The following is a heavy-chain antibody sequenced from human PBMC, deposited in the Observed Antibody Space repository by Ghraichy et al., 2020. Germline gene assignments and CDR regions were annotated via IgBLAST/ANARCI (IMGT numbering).Heavy chain of an antibody. D-gene: IGHD2-2*01. CDR1: GFTVSSSY. CDR2: INPDGSKD. Sequence: GSLRLSCAASGFTVSSSYMSWVRQAPGKGLEWVANINPDGSKDYYVDSVKGRFTISRDNANNTLYLQMSSLRAEDTAMYYCANLPVVIPASVAYWGQGTLVTVSS. CDR3: ANLPVVIPASVAY. J-gene: IGHJ4*02. V-gene: IGHV3-7*01.